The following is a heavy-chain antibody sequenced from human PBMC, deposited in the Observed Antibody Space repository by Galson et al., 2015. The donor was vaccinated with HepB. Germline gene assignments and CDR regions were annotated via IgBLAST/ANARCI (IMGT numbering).Heavy chain of an antibody. J-gene: IGHJ5*02. CDR3: AKSWSGYYENWFDP. CDR1: GFTFDDYA. CDR2: ISWNSGSI. V-gene: IGHV3-9*01. Sequence: SLRLSCAASGFTFDDYAMHWVRQAPGKGLEWVSGISWNSGSIGYADSVKGRFTISRDNAKNSLYLQMNSLRAEDTALYYCAKSWSGYYENWFDPWGQGTLVTVSS. D-gene: IGHD3-3*01.